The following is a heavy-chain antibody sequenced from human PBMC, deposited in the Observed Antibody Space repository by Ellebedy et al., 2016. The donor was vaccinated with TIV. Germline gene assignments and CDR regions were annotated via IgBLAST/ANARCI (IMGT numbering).Heavy chain of an antibody. J-gene: IGHJ6*03. CDR1: GLTFSSYA. Sequence: PGGSLRLSCEVSGLTFSSYAMNWVRQAPGKGLEWVSYISSSSSNIQYADSVKGRFTVSRDNARNSLFLQMNSLTAEDSAVYYCAGDPSLGANWVYYMDVWGKGTTVTVSS. V-gene: IGHV3-48*04. CDR3: AGDPSLGANWVYYMDV. CDR2: ISSSSSNI. D-gene: IGHD1-26*01.